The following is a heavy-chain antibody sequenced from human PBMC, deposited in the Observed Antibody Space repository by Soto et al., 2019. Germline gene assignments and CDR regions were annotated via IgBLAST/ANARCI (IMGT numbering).Heavy chain of an antibody. J-gene: IGHJ4*02. CDR2: RSYDVSNT. CDR1: GLFFSNNG. Sequence: SLRLSCLGSGLFFSNNGLLWVRYTPGKGLEWVAFRSYDVSNTYYADSVKSRVTTTRDNSKNTLFLHMNNLRAEDTAMYYCKIVRVADSALDHWGQGTLVTVSS. D-gene: IGHD3-10*02. V-gene: IGHV3-30*03. CDR3: KIVRVADSALDH.